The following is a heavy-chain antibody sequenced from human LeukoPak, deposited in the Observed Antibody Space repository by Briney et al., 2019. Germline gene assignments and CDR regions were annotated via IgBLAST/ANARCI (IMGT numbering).Heavy chain of an antibody. D-gene: IGHD4-17*01. CDR3: ARGVTTCFDC. J-gene: IGHJ4*02. CDR2: IYYSGST. V-gene: IGHV4-30-4*08. Sequence: SETLSLTCTVSGGSISSGDYYWSWIRQPPGKGLEGIGYIYYSGSTYYNPSLKSRVTMSVDTSKNQFSLELSSVTAADTAVYCCARGVTTCFDCWGQGTLVTVSS. CDR1: GGSISSGDYY.